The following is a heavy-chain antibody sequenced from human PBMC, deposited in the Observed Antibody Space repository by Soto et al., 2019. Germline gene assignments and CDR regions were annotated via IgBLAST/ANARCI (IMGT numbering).Heavy chain of an antibody. Sequence: SETLSLTCTVSGGSISRYYWSWIRQPPGKGLEWIGYMYNTGSTVYNPSFKSRVTISVDASKNQFSLKLNSVTAADTAVYYCARDLWGYCGTDCYPLDVWGQGTTVTSP. J-gene: IGHJ6*02. V-gene: IGHV4-59*01. CDR3: ARDLWGYCGTDCYPLDV. CDR1: GGSISRYY. CDR2: MYNTGST. D-gene: IGHD2-21*02.